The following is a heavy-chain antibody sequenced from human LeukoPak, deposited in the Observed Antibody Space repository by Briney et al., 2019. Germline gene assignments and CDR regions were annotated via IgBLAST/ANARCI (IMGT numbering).Heavy chain of an antibody. D-gene: IGHD6-19*01. CDR3: AKDWGVAVAAEYFDY. CDR2: ISSSSSYI. V-gene: IGHV3-21*04. J-gene: IGHJ4*02. CDR1: GFTFSSYS. Sequence: GGSLRLSCAASGFTFSSYSMNWVRQAPGKGLEWVSSISSSSSYIYYADSVKGRFTISRDNAKNSLYLQMNSLRAEDTAVYYCAKDWGVAVAAEYFDYWGQGTLVTVSS.